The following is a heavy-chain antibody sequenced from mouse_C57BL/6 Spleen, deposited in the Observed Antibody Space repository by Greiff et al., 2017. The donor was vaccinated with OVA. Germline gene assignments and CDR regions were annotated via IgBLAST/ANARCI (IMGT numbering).Heavy chain of an antibody. V-gene: IGHV1-15*01. CDR3: TRSRYDYVGVPFVY. Sequence: VKLVESGAELVRPGASVTLSCKASGYTFTDYEMHWVKQTPVHGLEWIGAIDPETGGTAYNQKFKGKAILTADKSSSTAYMELRSLTSEDSAVYYCTRSRYDYVGVPFVYGGQGTLVTVS. D-gene: IGHD2-4*01. CDR2: IDPETGGT. CDR1: GYTFTDYE. J-gene: IGHJ3*01.